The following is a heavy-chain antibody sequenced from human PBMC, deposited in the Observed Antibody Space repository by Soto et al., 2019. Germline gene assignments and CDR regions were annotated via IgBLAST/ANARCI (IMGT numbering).Heavy chain of an antibody. CDR3: ARDSSGWNWFDP. Sequence: SETLSLTCTVSGGSISSGDYFWSWFRQPPGKGLEWIGYIYHSGSAYYNPSLKSRVTISVDTSKNQFSLKLSSVTAADTAVYYCARDSSGWNWFDPSGQGTLVTVSS. D-gene: IGHD6-19*01. CDR2: IYHSGSA. V-gene: IGHV4-30-4*01. J-gene: IGHJ5*02. CDR1: GGSISSGDYF.